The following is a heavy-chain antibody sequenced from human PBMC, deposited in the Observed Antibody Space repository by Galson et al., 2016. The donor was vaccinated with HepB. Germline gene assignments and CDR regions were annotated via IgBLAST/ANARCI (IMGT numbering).Heavy chain of an antibody. D-gene: IGHD1-1*01. CDR1: GFSFSSYA. Sequence: SLRLSCAASGFSFSSYAMHWVRQAPGMGLEWVAVISYDGKNKSYADSVKGRFTISRDNSKNKLFREMNILRAEDTAVYYCVKERHNSCRYYFDHWGQGTLVTVSS. V-gene: IGHV3-30*18. CDR2: ISYDGKNK. CDR3: VKERHNSCRYYFDH. J-gene: IGHJ4*02.